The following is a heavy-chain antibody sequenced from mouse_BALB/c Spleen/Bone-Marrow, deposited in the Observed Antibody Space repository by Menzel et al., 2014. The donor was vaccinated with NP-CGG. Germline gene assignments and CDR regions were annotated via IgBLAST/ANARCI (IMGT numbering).Heavy chain of an antibody. J-gene: IGHJ4*01. CDR2: INPSHGRT. D-gene: IGHD1-1*01. CDR1: GYPFTSYW. V-gene: IGHV1S81*02. CDR3: ARLIYGSSYIVDF. Sequence: QVQLQQSGDDMVKPGTSVTLSCKHSGYPFTSYWINWLKQRPGQSLAWIGAINPSHGRTNYNEKFKSMATLTVDKASSTAYMQLSSLTSEDAAVFYWARLIYGSSYIVDFWGQGTSVNVAT.